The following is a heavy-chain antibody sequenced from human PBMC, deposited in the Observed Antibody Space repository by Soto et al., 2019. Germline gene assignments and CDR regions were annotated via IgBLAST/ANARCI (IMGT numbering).Heavy chain of an antibody. D-gene: IGHD6-13*01. CDR1: GGSFSGYY. CDR2: INHSGST. J-gene: IGHJ5*02. V-gene: IGHV4-34*01. CDR3: ARDRSSSWYNWFDP. Sequence: SETLSLTCAVYGGSFSGYYWTWIRQPPGKGLEWIGEINHSGSTNSNPSLKSRVTISVDTSKNQFSLKLSSVTAADTAVYYCARDRSSSWYNWFDPWGQGTLVT.